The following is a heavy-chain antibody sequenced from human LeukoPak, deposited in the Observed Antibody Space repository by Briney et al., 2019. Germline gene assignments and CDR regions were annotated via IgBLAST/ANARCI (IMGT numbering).Heavy chain of an antibody. Sequence: ASVKVSCKASGYTFTTYGINWVRQAPGQGLEWMGWISTYNGDTNYAQNLQGGVSMTTDTSTSTAYMELRSLRSDDTAVYYCARETTVTTRRVDYYYMDVWGKGTTVTISS. J-gene: IGHJ6*03. CDR3: ARETTVTTRRVDYYYMDV. CDR2: ISTYNGDT. V-gene: IGHV1-18*01. D-gene: IGHD4-17*01. CDR1: GYTFTTYG.